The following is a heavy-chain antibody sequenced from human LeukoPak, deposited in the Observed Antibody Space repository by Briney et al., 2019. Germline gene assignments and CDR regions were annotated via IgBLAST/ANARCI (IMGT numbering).Heavy chain of an antibody. D-gene: IGHD2-2*01. Sequence: GGSLRLSCAASGFTFSSYAMSWVRQAPGKGLEWVSAITGSGGSTYYADSVKGRFTISRDNSKNTLYLQMNGLRAEDTAVYYCAKTAGGSRLLLGYFDYWGQGTLVTVSS. CDR3: AKTAGGSRLLLGYFDY. V-gene: IGHV3-23*01. CDR2: ITGSGGST. J-gene: IGHJ4*02. CDR1: GFTFSSYA.